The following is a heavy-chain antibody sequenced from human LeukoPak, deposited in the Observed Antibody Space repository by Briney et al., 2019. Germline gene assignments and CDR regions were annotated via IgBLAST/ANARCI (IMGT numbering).Heavy chain of an antibody. CDR2: ISYDGSNK. D-gene: IGHD1-26*01. CDR1: GFTFSSFP. J-gene: IGHJ4*02. CDR3: ASGRDFGIAGAVDY. V-gene: IGHV3-30-3*01. Sequence: PGGSLRLSCAVSGFTFSSFPMHWVRQAPGKGLECVAVISYDGSNKYYAHSVKGRFTISRDNSKNTLYLQVNSLRAEDTAVYYCASGRDFGIAGAVDYWGRGTLVTVSS.